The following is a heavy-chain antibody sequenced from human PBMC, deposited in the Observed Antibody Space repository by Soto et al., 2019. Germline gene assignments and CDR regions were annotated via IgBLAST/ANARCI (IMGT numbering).Heavy chain of an antibody. Sequence: SETLSLTCTVSGASISGFYWSWIRKSAGKGLEWIGRIYATGTTDYNPSLKSRVMMSVDTSKKQFSLKLRSVTAADTAVYYCVRDGTKTLRDWFDPWGQGIWVTVSS. CDR2: IYATGTT. J-gene: IGHJ5*02. CDR1: GASISGFY. V-gene: IGHV4-4*07. CDR3: VRDGTKTLRDWFDP. D-gene: IGHD1-1*01.